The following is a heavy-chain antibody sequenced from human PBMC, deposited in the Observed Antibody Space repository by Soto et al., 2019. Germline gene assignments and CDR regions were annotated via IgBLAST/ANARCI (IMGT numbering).Heavy chain of an antibody. CDR1: GFTFSSYG. CDR3: ASLVRGY. Sequence: QVQLVESGGGVVLPGRSLRLSCAASGFTFSSYGMHWVRQAPGKGLEWVAVIWYDGSKEFYADSVKGRFTISRDNSKNTLYMQMNSLRAEDTAVYYCASLVRGYWGQGTLVTVSS. J-gene: IGHJ4*02. V-gene: IGHV3-33*01. D-gene: IGHD6-13*01. CDR2: IWYDGSKE.